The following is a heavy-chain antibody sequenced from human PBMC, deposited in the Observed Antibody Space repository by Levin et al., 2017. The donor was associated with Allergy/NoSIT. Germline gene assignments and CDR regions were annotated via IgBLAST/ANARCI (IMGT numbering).Heavy chain of an antibody. Sequence: GESLKISCKGSGYSFSSYWIGWVRQMPGKGLEWMGIIYPGDSDTRYSPSFQGRVTISADVSISTAYVRWSSLKASDTAIYYCATMGHYDFWSGKGDKYYNYGMDVWGQGTTVTVSS. V-gene: IGHV5-51*01. D-gene: IGHD3-3*01. J-gene: IGHJ6*02. CDR3: ATMGHYDFWSGKGDKYYNYGMDV. CDR2: IYPGDSDT. CDR1: GYSFSSYW.